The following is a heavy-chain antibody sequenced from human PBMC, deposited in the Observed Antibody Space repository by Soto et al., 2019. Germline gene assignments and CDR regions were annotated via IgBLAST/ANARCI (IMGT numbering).Heavy chain of an antibody. CDR1: GGSISSYY. D-gene: IGHD6-13*01. J-gene: IGHJ6*02. Sequence: SETLSLTCTVSGGSISSYYWSWIRQPPGKGLDWIGYIYYSGSTNYNPSLKSRVTISVDTTKNHFSLKLSSVTAADTAVYYCARDKASSSNTLYYYYYGMDVWGQGTTVTVSS. CDR3: ARDKASSSNTLYYYYYGMDV. V-gene: IGHV4-59*01. CDR2: IYYSGST.